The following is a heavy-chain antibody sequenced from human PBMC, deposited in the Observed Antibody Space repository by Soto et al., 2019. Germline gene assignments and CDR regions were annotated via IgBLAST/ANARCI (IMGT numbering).Heavy chain of an antibody. J-gene: IGHJ4*02. D-gene: IGHD6-13*01. CDR1: GGTFSSYT. V-gene: IGHV1-69*02. Sequence: QVQLVQSGAEVKKPGSSVKVSCKASGGTFSSYTISWVRQAPGQGLEWMGRIITIRGIANYAQKFQGSVTITADKSTSTAYMELSSLRSEDTAVYYCARAAAAAGTWFDYWGQGTLVTVSS. CDR2: IITIRGIA. CDR3: ARAAAAAGTWFDY.